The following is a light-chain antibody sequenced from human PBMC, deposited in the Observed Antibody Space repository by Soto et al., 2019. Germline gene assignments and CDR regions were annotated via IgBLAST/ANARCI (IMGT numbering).Light chain of an antibody. Sequence: QSVLTQPPSASASLGASVKLTCTLSSGHSNYAIAWHQQQPEKGPRYLMKVNSDGSHNKGDGIPDRFSGSSSGAERYLTLSSLQSEDEADYSCQTWGTGIQVFGGGTQLTVL. J-gene: IGLJ2*01. V-gene: IGLV4-69*02. CDR2: VNSDGSH. CDR3: QTWGTGIQV. CDR1: SGHSNYA.